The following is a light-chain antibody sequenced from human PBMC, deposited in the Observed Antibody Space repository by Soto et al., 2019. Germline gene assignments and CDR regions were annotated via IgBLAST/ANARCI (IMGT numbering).Light chain of an antibody. J-gene: IGLJ2*01. V-gene: IGLV2-23*01. CDR3: CSYAGSSTVV. CDR1: SSDVGSYNL. CDR2: EGS. Sequence: ALTQPASVSGSPGQSITISCTGTSSDVGSYNLVSWYQQHPGKAPKLMIYEGSKRPSGVSNRFSGSKSGNTASLTISGLQAEDEADYYCCSYAGSSTVVFGGGTKVTVL.